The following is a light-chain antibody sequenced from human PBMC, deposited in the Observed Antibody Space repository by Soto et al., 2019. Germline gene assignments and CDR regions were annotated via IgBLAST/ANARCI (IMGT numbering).Light chain of an antibody. CDR1: QSIRNW. CDR3: QQVNVYPST. V-gene: IGKV1-5*01. Sequence: DIQMTQSPSTLSASVGDIVTITFRASQSIRNWLALYQQKPGKVPKLLIYDASSLASGVPSRFSGSGSGTEFTLTISSLQPEDFATYYCQQVNVYPSTFGGGTKVDI. CDR2: DAS. J-gene: IGKJ4*01.